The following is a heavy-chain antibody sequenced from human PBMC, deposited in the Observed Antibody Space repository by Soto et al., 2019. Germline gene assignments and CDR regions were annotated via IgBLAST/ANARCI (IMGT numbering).Heavy chain of an antibody. CDR3: ARDPFPGTPDDEFTQRYYYYGMDV. Sequence: AGGSLRLSCAASGFTFSSYGMHWVRQAPGKGLEWVAVIWYDGSNKYYADSVKGRFTISRDNSKNTLYLQMNSLRAEDTAVYYWARDPFPGTPDDEFTQRYYYYGMDVWGQGTTVTVSS. V-gene: IGHV3-33*01. J-gene: IGHJ6*02. CDR2: IWYDGSNK. CDR1: GFTFSSYG. D-gene: IGHD3-10*01.